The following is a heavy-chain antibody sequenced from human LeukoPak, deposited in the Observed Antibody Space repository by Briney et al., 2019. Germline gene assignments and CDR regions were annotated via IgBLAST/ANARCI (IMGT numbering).Heavy chain of an antibody. D-gene: IGHD6-6*01. CDR1: GGSFSGYY. CDR3: ATTDSSSPPTD. V-gene: IGHV4-34*01. CDR2: INHSGST. Sequence: SETLSLTCAVYGGSFSGYYWSWIRQPPGKGLEWIGEINHSGSTNYNPSLKSRVTISVDTFKNQFSLKLSSVTAADTAVYYCATTDSSSPPTDWGQGTLVTVSS. J-gene: IGHJ4*02.